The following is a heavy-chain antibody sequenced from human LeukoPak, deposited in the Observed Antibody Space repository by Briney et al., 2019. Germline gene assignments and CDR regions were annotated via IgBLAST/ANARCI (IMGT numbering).Heavy chain of an antibody. D-gene: IGHD6-13*01. V-gene: IGHV3-48*04. CDR2: ISSSSSTI. CDR3: ARVGSSGAAAGLFDY. CDR1: GFTFSSYS. Sequence: GGSLRLSCEGSGFTFSSYSMNWVRQAPGKGLEWVSYISSSSSTIYYADSVKGRFTISRDNAKNSLYLQMNSLRAEDTAVYYCARVGSSGAAAGLFDYWGQGTLVTVSS. J-gene: IGHJ4*02.